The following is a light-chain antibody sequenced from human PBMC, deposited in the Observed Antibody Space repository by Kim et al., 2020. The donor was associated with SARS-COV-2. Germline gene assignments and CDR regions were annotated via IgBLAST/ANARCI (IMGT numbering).Light chain of an antibody. CDR3: QQRSNWLT. J-gene: IGKJ4*01. V-gene: IGKV3-11*01. CDR1: RSVSSY. Sequence: SSSRGERATLPCRASRSVSSYLAWYQQKPGQAPRLLIYDASNRATGIPARFSGSGSGTDFTLTISSLEPEDFAVYYCQQRSNWLTFGGGTKVDIK. CDR2: DAS.